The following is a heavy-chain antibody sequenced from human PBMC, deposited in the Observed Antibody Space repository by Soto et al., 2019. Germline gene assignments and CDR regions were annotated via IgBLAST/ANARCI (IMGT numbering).Heavy chain of an antibody. D-gene: IGHD3-22*01. CDR1: GGTFSSYA. J-gene: IGHJ4*02. CDR3: ATRSGWSNYYDSSGYLY. Sequence: QVQLVQSGAEVKKPGSSVKVSCKASGGTFSSYAISWVRQAPGQGLKWMGGIIPIFGTANYAQKFQGRVTITADESTSTAYMELSSLRSEDTAVYYCATRSGWSNYYDSSGYLYWGQGTLVTVSS. V-gene: IGHV1-69*01. CDR2: IIPIFGTA.